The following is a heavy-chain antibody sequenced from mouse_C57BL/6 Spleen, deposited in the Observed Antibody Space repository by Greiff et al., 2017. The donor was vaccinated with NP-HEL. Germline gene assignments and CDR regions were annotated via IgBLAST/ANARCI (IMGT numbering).Heavy chain of an antibody. Sequence: EVKLMESGGGLVQPKGSLKLSCAASGFSFNTYAMNWVRQAPGKGLEWVARIRSKSNNYATYYADSVKDRFTISRDDSESMLYLQMNNLKTEDTAVYYCVRSQFITTPVGYFDVWGTGTTVTVSS. CDR3: VRSQFITTPVGYFDV. V-gene: IGHV10-1*01. CDR1: GFSFNTYA. D-gene: IGHD1-1*01. J-gene: IGHJ1*03. CDR2: IRSKSNNYAT.